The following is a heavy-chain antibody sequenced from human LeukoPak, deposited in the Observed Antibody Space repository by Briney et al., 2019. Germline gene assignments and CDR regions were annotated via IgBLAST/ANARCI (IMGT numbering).Heavy chain of an antibody. D-gene: IGHD5-24*01. J-gene: IGHJ4*02. V-gene: IGHV4-59*01. CDR1: GDSISSYY. Sequence: TLETLSLTCTVSGDSISSYYWSWIRQPPGKGLEWIGCIYYSGSTNYSPSLKSRVTISVDTSKNQFSLKLSSVTAADTAVYYCARDRSNGYNLFDYWGQGTLVTVSS. CDR3: ARDRSNGYNLFDY. CDR2: IYYSGST.